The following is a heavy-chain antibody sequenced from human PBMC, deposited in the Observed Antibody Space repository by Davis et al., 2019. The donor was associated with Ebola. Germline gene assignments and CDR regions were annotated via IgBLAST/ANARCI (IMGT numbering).Heavy chain of an antibody. V-gene: IGHV3-30*02. CDR2: IRYDGSNK. CDR1: GFTFSSYT. Sequence: GEFLKISCAASGFTFSSYTVHWVRQAPGKGLEWVAFIRYDGSNKYYADSVKGRFTISRDNSKNTLYLQMNSLRAEDTAVYYCAKAYLYGADYWGQGTLVTVSS. J-gene: IGHJ4*02. CDR3: AKAYLYGADY. D-gene: IGHD3-16*01.